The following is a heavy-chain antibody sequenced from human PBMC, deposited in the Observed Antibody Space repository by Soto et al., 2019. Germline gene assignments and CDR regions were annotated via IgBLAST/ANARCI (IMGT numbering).Heavy chain of an antibody. CDR2: SIPMSGAT. J-gene: IGHJ3*02. CDR1: GGTFSDFT. V-gene: IGHV1-69*06. Sequence: QVQRVHSVSEVKKPGSSVKVSCKASGGTFSDFTLSCLRQAPGRGLEWMGGSIPMSGATNNAQKLKGRLMITADNTTGTVYMEMNILRSDDTAVYYCARYVNAGTLYGAFDIWGQGTEFTLS. CDR3: ARYVNAGTLYGAFDI. D-gene: IGHD1-1*01.